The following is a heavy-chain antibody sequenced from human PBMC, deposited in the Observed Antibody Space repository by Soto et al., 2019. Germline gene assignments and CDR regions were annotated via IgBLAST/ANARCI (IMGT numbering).Heavy chain of an antibody. D-gene: IGHD3-16*02. Sequence: QVQLVQSGAEVKKPGSSVKVSCKASGGTFSSYTISWVRQAPGQGLEWMGRIIPLLGIANYAQKFQGRVTITADKSTSPAYMELSSLRSEDTAVYYCARVHDYIWVRYRYRYLDYWGQGTLVTVSS. CDR1: GGTFSSYT. CDR3: ARVHDYIWVRYRYRYLDY. V-gene: IGHV1-69*02. J-gene: IGHJ4*02. CDR2: IIPLLGIA.